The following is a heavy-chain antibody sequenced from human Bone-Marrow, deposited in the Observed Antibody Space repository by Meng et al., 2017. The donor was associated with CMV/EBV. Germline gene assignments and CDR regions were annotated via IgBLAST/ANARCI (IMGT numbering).Heavy chain of an antibody. CDR2: ISSSSSTI. V-gene: IGHV3-48*04. J-gene: IGHJ3*02. CDR3: ARDDCSSTSCHDAFDI. Sequence: LSLTCAASGFSFRNCGMHWVRQAPGKGLEWVSYISSSSSTIYYADSVKGRFTISRDNAKNSLYLQMNSLRAEDTAVYYCARDDCSSTSCHDAFDIWGQGTMVTVSS. CDR1: GFSFRNCG. D-gene: IGHD2-2*01.